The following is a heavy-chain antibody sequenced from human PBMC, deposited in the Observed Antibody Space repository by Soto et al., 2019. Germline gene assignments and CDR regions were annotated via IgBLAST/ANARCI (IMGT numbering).Heavy chain of an antibody. V-gene: IGHV4-34*01. D-gene: IGHD1-1*01. Sequence: QVQLQQWGAGLVKPSETLSLSCAVYGQSFSGHSWAWIRQPPGKGLEWIGEINESGSTYYNPSLKSRVTISTDTSKNQSSLKLSSVSAADTAAYFCARGSGIVALPGELEDVKYDYWGQGTLVNVSS. CDR1: GQSFSGHS. J-gene: IGHJ4*02. CDR3: ARGSGIVALPGELEDVKYDY. CDR2: INESGST.